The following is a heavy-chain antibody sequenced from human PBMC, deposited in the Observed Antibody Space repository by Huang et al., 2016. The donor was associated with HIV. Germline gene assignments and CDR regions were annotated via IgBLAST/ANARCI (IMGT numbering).Heavy chain of an antibody. CDR2: ISYRGTT. D-gene: IGHD3-16*01. CDR3: ARSIMITSGGLHFDF. V-gene: IGHV4-30-4*08. CDR1: GGSISNGVYY. J-gene: IGHJ4*02. Sequence: VQLQESGPGLVKPSQTLSLACSVSGGSISNGVYYWNWIRKPPGKGLEWIGYISYRGTTSYKPSFKSRLTISKDTSKNQFSLTLASVTAADTAMYYCARSIMITSGGLHFDFWGQGTLGTVSS.